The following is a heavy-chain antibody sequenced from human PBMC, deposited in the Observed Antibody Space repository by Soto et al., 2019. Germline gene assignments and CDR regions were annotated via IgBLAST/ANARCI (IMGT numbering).Heavy chain of an antibody. CDR3: AKDTSRGGSRWYHYFDY. J-gene: IGHJ4*02. CDR2: ISWDGGST. D-gene: IGHD6-19*01. Sequence: GGSLRLSCAASGFTFDDYTMHWVRQAPGKVLEWVSLISWDGGSTYYADSVKGRFTISRDNSKNSLYLQMNSLRTEDTALYYCAKDTSRGGSRWYHYFDYWGQGTLVTVSS. V-gene: IGHV3-43*01. CDR1: GFTFDDYT.